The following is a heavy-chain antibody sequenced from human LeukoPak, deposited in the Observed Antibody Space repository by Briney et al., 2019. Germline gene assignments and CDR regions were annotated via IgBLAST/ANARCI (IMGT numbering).Heavy chain of an antibody. Sequence: GGSLRLSCAASGFTFTNYSMNWVRQAPGKGLEWVSYISSSGSTIYYAHSVKGRFTISRDNAKNSFYLQMNSLRAEDTAVYYCARDGSMFDWSQGTLVTVSS. CDR3: ARDGSMFD. CDR1: GFTFTNYS. J-gene: IGHJ4*01. D-gene: IGHD3-10*02. V-gene: IGHV3-48*04. CDR2: ISSSGSTI.